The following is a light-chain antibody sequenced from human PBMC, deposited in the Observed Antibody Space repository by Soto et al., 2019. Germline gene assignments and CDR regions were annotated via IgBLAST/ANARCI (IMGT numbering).Light chain of an antibody. J-gene: IGLJ1*01. V-gene: IGLV2-14*01. CDR3: SSYTTSSTYV. Sequence: QSVLTQPASVSGSPGQPITISCTGTSTDVGRYNYVSWYQQHPGKAHKIMIYDVANRPSGVSNRFSGSKSGITASLTISGLQAEDEADYYCSSYTTSSTYVFGTGTKVTVL. CDR2: DVA. CDR1: STDVGRYNY.